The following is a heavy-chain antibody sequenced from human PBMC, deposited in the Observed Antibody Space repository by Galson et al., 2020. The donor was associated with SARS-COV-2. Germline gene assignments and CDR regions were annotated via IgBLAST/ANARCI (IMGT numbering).Heavy chain of an antibody. CDR2: INPSGDIT. CDR3: AREWGDSNSSFLDY. D-gene: IGHD2-21*01. J-gene: IGHJ4*02. Sequence: ASVKVSCQASGSTFISFYIHWVRQAPGQGLEWLGVINPSGDITSHAQKLRGRVTVTRDMSTQTVFMELSSLTSEDTAVYFFAREWGDSNSSFLDYWGQGSLVVVSS. V-gene: IGHV1-46*04. CDR1: GSTFISFY.